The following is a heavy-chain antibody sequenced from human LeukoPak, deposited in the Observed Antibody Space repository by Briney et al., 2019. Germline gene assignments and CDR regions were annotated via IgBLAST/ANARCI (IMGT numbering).Heavy chain of an antibody. J-gene: IGHJ4*02. CDR3: ANIAVAGTGDY. D-gene: IGHD6-19*01. CDR1: GFTFSSYA. Sequence: GGSLRLSCAASGFTFSSYAVSWVRQAPGKGLEWVSAISGSGGSTYYADSEKGRFTISRDNSKNTLYLQMNSLRAEDTAVYYCANIAVAGTGDYWGQGTLVTVSS. V-gene: IGHV3-23*01. CDR2: ISGSGGST.